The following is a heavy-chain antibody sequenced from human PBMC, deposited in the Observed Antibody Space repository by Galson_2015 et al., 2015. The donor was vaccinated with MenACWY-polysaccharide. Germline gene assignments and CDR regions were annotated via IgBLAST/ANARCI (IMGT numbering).Heavy chain of an antibody. CDR1: GFTFSSYS. J-gene: IGHJ4*02. V-gene: IGHV3-48*01. CDR2: ISSSSRTI. Sequence: SLRLSCAASGFTFSSYSMNWVRQAPGKGLEWVSYISSSSRTIHYADSLKGRFTISRGNAKNSLYLQMNSLRAEDTAVYYCAREGWNVWGQGTLVTVSS. CDR3: AREGWNV. D-gene: IGHD1-1*01.